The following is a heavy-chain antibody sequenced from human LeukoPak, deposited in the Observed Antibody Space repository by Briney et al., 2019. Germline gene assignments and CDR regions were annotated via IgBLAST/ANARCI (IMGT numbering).Heavy chain of an antibody. CDR1: GFSFSNFW. D-gene: IGHD7-27*01. J-gene: IGHJ4*02. V-gene: IGHV3-74*01. Sequence: GGPLRLSCAASGFSFSNFWMHWGRQPPGEGLMWFSRISPDGSETTYADSVKGRFTISRDNAKNKLYLKLSSLRAEDTAVYYCARDMWGSFDYWGQGALVTVSS. CDR2: ISPDGSET. CDR3: ARDMWGSFDY.